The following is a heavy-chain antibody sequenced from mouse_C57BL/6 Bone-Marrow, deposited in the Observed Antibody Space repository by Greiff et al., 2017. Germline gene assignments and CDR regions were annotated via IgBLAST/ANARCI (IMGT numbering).Heavy chain of an antibody. V-gene: IGHV1-81*01. CDR3: ARNYGSSLAWFAY. D-gene: IGHD1-1*01. J-gene: IGHJ3*01. CDR1: GYTFTSYG. CDR2: IYPRSGNT. Sequence: AQLQESGAELARPGASVKLSCKASGYTFTSYGISWVKQRTGQGLEWIGEIYPRSGNTYYNEKFKGKATLTADKSSSTAYMELRSLTSEDSAVYFCARNYGSSLAWFAYWGQGTLVTVSA.